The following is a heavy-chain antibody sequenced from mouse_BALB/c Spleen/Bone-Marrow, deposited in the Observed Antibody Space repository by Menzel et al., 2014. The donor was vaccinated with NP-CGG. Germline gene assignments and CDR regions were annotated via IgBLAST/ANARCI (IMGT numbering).Heavy chain of an antibody. D-gene: IGHD2-3*01. CDR1: GYTFTSYY. CDR3: TRSDGYYVPHWYFDV. Sequence: VQLQQSGAELVKPGASVKLSCKASGYTFTSYYMYWVKQRPGQGLEWIGEINPSNGGTNFNEKFKRKATLTVDKSSSTAYMQLSSLTSEDSAVYYCTRSDGYYVPHWYFDVWGAGTTVTVSS. V-gene: IGHV1S81*02. J-gene: IGHJ1*01. CDR2: INPSNGGT.